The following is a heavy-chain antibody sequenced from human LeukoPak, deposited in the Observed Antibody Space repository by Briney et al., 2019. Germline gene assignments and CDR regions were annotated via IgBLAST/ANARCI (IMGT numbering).Heavy chain of an antibody. CDR2: ISSSSSYI. CDR3: ARVRLDYGDYLNWFDP. V-gene: IGHV3-21*01. CDR1: GFTFSSYS. J-gene: IGHJ5*02. D-gene: IGHD4-17*01. Sequence: PGGSLRLSCAASGFTFSSYSMNWVRQAPGKGLEWVSSISSSSSYIYYADSVKGRFTISRDNAKNSLYLQMNSLRAEDTAVYYCARVRLDYGDYLNWFDPWGQGTLVTVSS.